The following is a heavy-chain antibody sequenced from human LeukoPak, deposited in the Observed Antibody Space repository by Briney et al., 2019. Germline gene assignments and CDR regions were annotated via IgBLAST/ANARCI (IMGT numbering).Heavy chain of an antibody. J-gene: IGHJ4*02. CDR3: ARVGRAFTARSSFFDY. V-gene: IGHV1-2*02. CDR1: GYIFTAYY. Sequence: ASVTVSCKASGYIFTAYYLHWVRQAPGLGLEWMGWINPNNGGTMYAQKFQGRLTMTLDTSISTLYMELSSLTSDDTAVYYCARVGRAFTARSSFFDYWGQGTLGTVSS. D-gene: IGHD6-6*01. CDR2: INPNNGGT.